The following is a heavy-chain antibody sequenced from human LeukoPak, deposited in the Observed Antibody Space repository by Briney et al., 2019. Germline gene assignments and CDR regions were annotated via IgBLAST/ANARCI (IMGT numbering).Heavy chain of an antibody. CDR1: GYTFTSYA. J-gene: IGHJ4*02. CDR3: ARDLMGYYYGSGSDY. D-gene: IGHD3-10*01. V-gene: IGHV1-3*01. CDR2: INAGNGNT. Sequence: GASVKVSCKASGYTFTSYAMHWVRQAPGQRLEWMGWINAGNGNTKYSQKLQGRVTMTTDTSTSTAYMELRSLRSDDTAVYYCARDLMGYYYGSGSDYWGQGTLVTVSS.